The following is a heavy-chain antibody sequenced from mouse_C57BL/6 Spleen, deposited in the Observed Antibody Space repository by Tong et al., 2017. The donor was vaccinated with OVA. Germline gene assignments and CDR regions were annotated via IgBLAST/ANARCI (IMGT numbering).Heavy chain of an antibody. CDR1: GYTFTDYY. CDR2: INPYNGGT. CDR3: ARGESPYYAMDY. V-gene: IGHV1-19*01. Sequence: EVQLQESGPVLVKPGASVKMSCKASGYTFTDYYMNWVKQSHGKSLEWIGVINPYNGGTSYNQKFKGKATLTVDKSSSTAYMELRSLTSEDTAVYYCARGESPYYAMDYWGQGTSVTVSS. J-gene: IGHJ4*01.